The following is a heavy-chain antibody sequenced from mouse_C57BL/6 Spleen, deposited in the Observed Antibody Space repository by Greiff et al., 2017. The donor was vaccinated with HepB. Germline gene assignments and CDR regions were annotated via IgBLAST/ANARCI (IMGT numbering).Heavy chain of an antibody. J-gene: IGHJ4*01. CDR2: IDPENGDT. Sequence: VQLKESGAELVRPGASVKLSCTASGFNIKDDYMHWVKQRPEQGLEWIGWIDPENGDTEYASKFQGKATITADTSSNTAYLQLSSLTSEDTAVYYCTQGAGSAMDYWGQGTSVTVSS. CDR3: TQGAGSAMDY. V-gene: IGHV14-4*01. D-gene: IGHD3-3*01. CDR1: GFNIKDDY.